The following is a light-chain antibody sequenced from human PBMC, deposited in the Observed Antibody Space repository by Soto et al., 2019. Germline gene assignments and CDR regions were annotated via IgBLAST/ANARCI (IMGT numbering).Light chain of an antibody. V-gene: IGKV1-5*03. J-gene: IGKJ2*01. CDR2: KAS. CDR1: QSISSW. CDR3: QQYNSYPVT. Sequence: DIQMTQSPSTLYASVGDRVTITCRASQSISSWLAWYQQKPGKAPKLLIYKASSLESGVPSRFSGSGSGTEFTLTISSLQPDDFATYYCQQYNSYPVTFVQGTKLEIK.